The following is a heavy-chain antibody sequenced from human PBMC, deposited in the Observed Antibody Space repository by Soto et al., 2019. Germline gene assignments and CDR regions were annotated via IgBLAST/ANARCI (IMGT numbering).Heavy chain of an antibody. J-gene: IGHJ5*02. CDR3: ARVGAAAVFWFDP. CDR2: IYPDDSNT. Sequence: GESLKISCKGSGYDFFGYWIAWVRQIPGKGLEWMGIIYPDDSNTRYSPSFQGQVTISADKSISTAYLQWSSLKASDTAMYYCARVGAAAVFWFDPWGQGTLVTVSS. CDR1: GYDFFGYW. V-gene: IGHV5-51*01. D-gene: IGHD6-13*01.